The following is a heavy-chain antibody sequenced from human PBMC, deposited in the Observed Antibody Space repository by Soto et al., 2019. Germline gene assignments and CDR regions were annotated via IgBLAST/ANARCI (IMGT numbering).Heavy chain of an antibody. V-gene: IGHV4-39*01. CDR1: GGSISSSPYF. CDR3: SRRAPEGFDP. J-gene: IGHJ5*02. CDR2: VSYSGGT. Sequence: SETLSLTCTVSGGSISSSPYFWGWIRQPPGKGLEWIASVSYSGGTYYNPSLKSRVTISVDTSKKQFSLNLTSVTAADTAFYYCSRRAPEGFDPWGQGTLVTVSS.